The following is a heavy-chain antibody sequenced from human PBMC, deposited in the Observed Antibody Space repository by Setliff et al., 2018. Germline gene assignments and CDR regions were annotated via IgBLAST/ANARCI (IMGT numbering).Heavy chain of an antibody. CDR3: TRPPPAGIAAAGPPFDY. V-gene: IGHV3-73*01. D-gene: IGHD6-13*01. Sequence: GGSLRLSCAASGFTFSGSAMHWVRQASGKGLEWVGRIRSKANSYATAYAASVKGRFTISRDDSKNTAYLQMNSLKTEDTAVYYCTRPPPAGIAAAGPPFDYWGQGTLVTVS. CDR1: GFTFSGSA. CDR2: IRSKANSYAT. J-gene: IGHJ4*02.